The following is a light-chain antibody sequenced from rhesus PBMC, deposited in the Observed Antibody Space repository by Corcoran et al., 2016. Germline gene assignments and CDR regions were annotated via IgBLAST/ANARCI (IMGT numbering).Light chain of an antibody. CDR3: QQYNNSPFT. CDR1: QDIKNY. J-gene: IGKJ3*01. V-gene: IGKV1-66*01. Sequence: DIQMTQSPSSLSAAVGDRVTITCRASQDIKNYFSWYQQKPGKAPKPLIYFAPSLEAGAPSGYSGTRSGTAYSLTISSLQPEDFATYYCQQYNNSPFTFGPGTKLDIK. CDR2: FAP.